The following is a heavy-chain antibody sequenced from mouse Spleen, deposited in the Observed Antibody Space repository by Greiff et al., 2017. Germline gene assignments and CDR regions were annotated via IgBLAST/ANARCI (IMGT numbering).Heavy chain of an antibody. CDR2: ISSGGSYT. CDR1: GFTFSSYT. J-gene: IGHJ2*02. D-gene: IGHD2-1*01. CDR3: TREKNLYDY. Sequence: EVMLVESGGGLVKPGGSLKLSCAASGFTFSSYTMSWVRQTPEKRLEWVATISSGGSYTYYPDSVKGRFTISRDNAKNTLYLQMSSLKSEDTAMYYCTREKNLYDYWGQGTSLTVSS. V-gene: IGHV5-6-4*01.